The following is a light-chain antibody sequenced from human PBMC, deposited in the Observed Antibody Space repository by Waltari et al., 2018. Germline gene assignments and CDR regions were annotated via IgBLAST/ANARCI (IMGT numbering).Light chain of an antibody. Sequence: DIVISKVTVSLAVSLDHTATLNCTSSRSVLYSSNNKNYLAWYQQKPGQPPKLLIYWSSTRESGVPDRFSGSGSGTDFTLTISSLQAEDVAVYYCQQYYTTPLTFGPGTKVDIK. J-gene: IGKJ3*01. V-gene: IGKV4-1*01. CDR1: RSVLYSSNNKNY. CDR3: QQYYTTPLT. CDR2: WSS.